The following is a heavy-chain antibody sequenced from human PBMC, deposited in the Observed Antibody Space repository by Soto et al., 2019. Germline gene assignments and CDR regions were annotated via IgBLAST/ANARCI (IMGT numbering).Heavy chain of an antibody. CDR2: IRNDGGTT. CDR1: GFTFNVYA. V-gene: IGHV3-23*01. CDR3: ANSWDVVGASTGDYFDS. J-gene: IGHJ4*02. D-gene: IGHD1-26*01. Sequence: EVQLLESGGGLVLPGGSLRLSCAASGFTFNVYAMSWVRQAPGKGLEWVSTIRNDGGTTDYADSVKGRFTISRDNSKNTLSLHMNSLRPDDTAVYYGANSWDVVGASTGDYFDSWGQGTLVAVSS.